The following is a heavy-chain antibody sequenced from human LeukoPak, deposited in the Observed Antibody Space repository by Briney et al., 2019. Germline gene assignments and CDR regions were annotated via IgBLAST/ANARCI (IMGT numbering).Heavy chain of an antibody. V-gene: IGHV4-39*07. CDR1: GGSINSSSYY. D-gene: IGHD2-15*01. CDR3: AKVYCSGGSCYSSDAFDI. Sequence: PSETLSLTCTVSGGSINSSSYYWGWIRQPPGKGLEWIGSIYYSGSTYYNPSLKSRVTISVDTSKNQFSLKLSSVTAADTAVYYCAKVYCSGGSCYSSDAFDIWGQGTMVTVSS. J-gene: IGHJ3*02. CDR2: IYYSGST.